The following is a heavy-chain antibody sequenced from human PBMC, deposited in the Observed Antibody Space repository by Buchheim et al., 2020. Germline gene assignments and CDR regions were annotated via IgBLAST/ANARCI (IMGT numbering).Heavy chain of an antibody. Sequence: EVQLVESGGGVVQPGGSLRLSCVASGFIFHDYAMHWVRQAPGKGLEWVSLISWDGGNIYYADSVKGRFIISRDNTKNSLYLQMNSLRVEDTALYYCAKVIDAGGWYVFDSWGQGTL. J-gene: IGHJ4*02. CDR2: ISWDGGNI. CDR1: GFIFHDYA. V-gene: IGHV3-43D*03. D-gene: IGHD6-19*01. CDR3: AKVIDAGGWYVFDS.